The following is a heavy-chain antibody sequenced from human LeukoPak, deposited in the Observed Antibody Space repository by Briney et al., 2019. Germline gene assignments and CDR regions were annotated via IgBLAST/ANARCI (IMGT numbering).Heavy chain of an antibody. CDR3: ARARTMVRGASLDY. J-gene: IGHJ4*02. Sequence: SETLSLTCAVYGGSFGGYYWSWIRQPPGKGLEWIGEINHSGSTNYNPSLKSRVTISVDTSKNQFSLKLSSVTAADTAVYYCARARTMVRGASLDYWGQGTLVTVSS. CDR2: INHSGST. V-gene: IGHV4-34*01. CDR1: GGSFGGYY. D-gene: IGHD3-10*01.